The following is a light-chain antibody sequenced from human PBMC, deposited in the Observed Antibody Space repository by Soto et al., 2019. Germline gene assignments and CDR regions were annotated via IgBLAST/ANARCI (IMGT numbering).Light chain of an antibody. V-gene: IGLV2-14*01. J-gene: IGLJ2*01. CDR2: EVT. CDR1: SSDVGAYNY. Sequence: QSALTQPASVSGSPGQSITISCTGSSSDVGAYNYVSWYQQHPGKAPRLMIYEVTNRPSGVSNRFSGSKSGNTASLTISGLRAEDEADSYCSSYTSGSTLVVFGGGTKVTVL. CDR3: SSYTSGSTLVV.